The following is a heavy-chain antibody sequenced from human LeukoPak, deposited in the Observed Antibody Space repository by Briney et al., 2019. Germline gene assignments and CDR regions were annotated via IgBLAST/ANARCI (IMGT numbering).Heavy chain of an antibody. CDR1: GGSISSSDW. CDR3: ARDCSGGSCYGAFDI. V-gene: IGHV4-4*02. CDR2: IYHSGST. J-gene: IGHJ3*02. D-gene: IGHD2-15*01. Sequence: SGTLSLTCAVSGGSISSSDWWSWVRQPPGKGLEWIGEIYHSGSTNYNPSLKSRVTISVDKSKNQFSLKLSSVTAADTAVYYCARDCSGGSCYGAFDIWGQGTMVTVSS.